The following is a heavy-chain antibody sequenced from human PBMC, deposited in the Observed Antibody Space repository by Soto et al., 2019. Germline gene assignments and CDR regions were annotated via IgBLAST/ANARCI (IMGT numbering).Heavy chain of an antibody. CDR2: ISDGGDTT. CDR3: AKDTSGSSLSVFDT. D-gene: IGHD1-26*01. V-gene: IGHV3-23*01. Sequence: GGSLRLSCAAXGFTFSRYAMTWVRQAPGKGLEWVSVISDGGDTTYYADSVKGRFTISRDNSKNMVYLQMNSLRAEEPAVYYSAKDTSGSSLSVFDTWGQGTLVTVSS. J-gene: IGHJ5*01. CDR1: GFTFSRYA.